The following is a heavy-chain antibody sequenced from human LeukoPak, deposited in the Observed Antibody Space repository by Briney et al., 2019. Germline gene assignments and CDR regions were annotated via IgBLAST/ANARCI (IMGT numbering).Heavy chain of an antibody. CDR2: INPNSGGT. Sequence: ASVKVSCKASGYTFTGYYMHWVRQAPGQGLEWMGWINPNSGGTNYAQKFQGRVTTTRDTSISTAFMELSSLRSDDTAVYYCARIDGASAAASFDYWGQGTLVTVSS. D-gene: IGHD6-13*01. CDR3: ARIDGASAAASFDY. V-gene: IGHV1-2*02. CDR1: GYTFTGYY. J-gene: IGHJ4*02.